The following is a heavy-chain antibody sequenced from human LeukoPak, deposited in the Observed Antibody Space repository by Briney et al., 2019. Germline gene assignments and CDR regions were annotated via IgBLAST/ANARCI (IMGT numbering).Heavy chain of an antibody. V-gene: IGHV3-21*01. D-gene: IGHD3-22*01. CDR1: GFTFSSYS. Sequence: GGSLRLSCAASGFTFSSYSMNWVRQAPGKGLEWVSSISSSSSYIYYADSVKGRFTISRDNAKNSLYLQMNSLRAEDTAVYYCANNYYDSSGYYPFGYWGQGTLVTVSS. CDR3: ANNYYDSSGYYPFGY. J-gene: IGHJ4*02. CDR2: ISSSSSYI.